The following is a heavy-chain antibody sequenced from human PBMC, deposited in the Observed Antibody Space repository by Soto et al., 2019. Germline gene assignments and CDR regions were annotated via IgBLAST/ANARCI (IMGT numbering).Heavy chain of an antibody. CDR3: ASNTAMGPYYFDY. CDR1: EGTLGAFP. J-gene: IGHJ4*02. CDR2: IIPMFGTA. Sequence: SVKVSCKASEGTLGAFPLIWWGRAPGQGLEWMGGIIPMFGTANYAEKFQGRVTITADESTSTAYMELSSLRSEDTAVYYCASNTAMGPYYFDYWGQGTLVTVS. V-gene: IGHV1-69*13. D-gene: IGHD5-18*01.